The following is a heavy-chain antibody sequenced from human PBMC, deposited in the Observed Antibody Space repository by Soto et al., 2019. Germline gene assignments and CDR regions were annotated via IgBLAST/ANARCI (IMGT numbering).Heavy chain of an antibody. CDR1: GDSVSSNSAA. D-gene: IGHD3-3*01. J-gene: IGHJ6*02. Sequence: SHPLSLTFSISGDSVSSNSAAWNWIRQSRSIGLEWLVRTYYKSKWNNDYALSVKSRITINPDTSKNQFSLQLNSVTPEDTAVYYCARGRFLEWLPLSYYYYYGMDVWGQGTTVTVSS. CDR3: ARGRFLEWLPLSYYYYYGMDV. CDR2: TYYKSKWNN. V-gene: IGHV6-1*01.